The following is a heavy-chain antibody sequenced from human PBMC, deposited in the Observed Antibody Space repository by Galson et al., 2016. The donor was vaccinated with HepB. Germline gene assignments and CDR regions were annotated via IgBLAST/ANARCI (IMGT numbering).Heavy chain of an antibody. D-gene: IGHD3-10*01. CDR1: GFSLTTDEIC. Sequence: PALVKPTQTLTLTCTFSGFSLTTDEICVSWIRQPPGKALEWLALITWDDDKYHSTSLKTRPTNSKDTSRNQVVLTMTNMDPVDTATYYCSRPPRGNSAPGSYFYYYAMDVWVQGTTVTVSS. V-gene: IGHV2-70*01. CDR3: SRPPRGNSAPGSYFYYYAMDV. J-gene: IGHJ6*02. CDR2: ITWDDDK.